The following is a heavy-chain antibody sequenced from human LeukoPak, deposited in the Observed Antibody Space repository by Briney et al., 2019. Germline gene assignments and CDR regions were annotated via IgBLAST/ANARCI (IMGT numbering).Heavy chain of an antibody. CDR2: ISSSGGTI. CDR3: AREGGVNYYDLDYFDY. J-gene: IGHJ4*02. Sequence: GGCLRLSCGGSGFTFSTYEMTWVRQAPGKGLEWVSYISSSGGTIYCADSVKGRFTISRDNAKNSRYLQMNSLRAEDTAVYYYAREGGVNYYDLDYFDYWGQGTLITVSS. D-gene: IGHD3-22*01. CDR1: GFTFSTYE. V-gene: IGHV3-48*03.